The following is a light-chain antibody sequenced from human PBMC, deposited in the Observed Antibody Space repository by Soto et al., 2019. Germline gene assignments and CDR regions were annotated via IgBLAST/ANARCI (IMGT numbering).Light chain of an antibody. J-gene: IGKJ2*01. CDR1: QSISSTY. V-gene: IGKV3-20*01. Sequence: EIVLTQSPGTLSLSPGERATLSCRASQSISSTYLAWYQQKPGQAHRLLIYGASSRSTGIPDRFSGSGSGRDFSLTIGSLEPEDVAVYYCQQYGGSPPYTFEQGTKLEIK. CDR3: QQYGGSPPYT. CDR2: GAS.